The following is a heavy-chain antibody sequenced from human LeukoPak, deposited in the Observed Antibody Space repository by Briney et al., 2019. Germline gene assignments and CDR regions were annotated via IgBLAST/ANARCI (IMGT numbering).Heavy chain of an antibody. CDR3: ARALFGNYGRVSFTEFDN. CDR2: INTATFKT. Sequence: ASVKVSCKVSGYIINEYAIHWVRQAPGQRLEWMGWINTATFKTRYSQKFQGRLTITSDTSASTAYMALKSLRSDDAAVYYCARALFGNYGRVSFTEFDNWGQGTLVTVSS. CDR1: GYIINEYA. D-gene: IGHD4-11*01. V-gene: IGHV1-3*04. J-gene: IGHJ4*02.